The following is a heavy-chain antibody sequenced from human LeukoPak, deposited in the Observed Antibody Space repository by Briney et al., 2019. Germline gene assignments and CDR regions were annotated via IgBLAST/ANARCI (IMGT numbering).Heavy chain of an antibody. CDR1: GYTFTSYA. Sequence: ASVKVSCKASGYTFTSYAMNWVRQAPGQGLEWMGWINTNTGNPTYAQGFTGRFVFSLDTSVSTAYLQISSLKAEDTAVYYCARGPPVDTAMVTEVGYWGQGTLVTVSS. CDR3: ARGPPVDTAMVTEVGY. J-gene: IGHJ4*02. CDR2: INTNTGNP. V-gene: IGHV7-4-1*02. D-gene: IGHD5-18*01.